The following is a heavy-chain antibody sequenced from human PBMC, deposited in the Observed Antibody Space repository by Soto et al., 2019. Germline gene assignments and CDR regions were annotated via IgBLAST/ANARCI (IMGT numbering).Heavy chain of an antibody. Sequence: EVKLVESGGGLVRPGGSLRLSCVASGFASSAHNMDWVRQAPGKGLEWVGRSRDKGNRYTTEYAASVKGRFSISRGESXXXXXXXXXXXXXXXXXXXXXXXXXXXXXAGRSLYYGLDVWGQGTTVAVAS. CDR3: XXXXXXXXAGRSLYYGLDV. D-gene: IGHD6-13*01. J-gene: IGHJ6*02. CDR2: SRDKGNRYTT. CDR1: GFASSAHN. V-gene: IGHV3-72*01.